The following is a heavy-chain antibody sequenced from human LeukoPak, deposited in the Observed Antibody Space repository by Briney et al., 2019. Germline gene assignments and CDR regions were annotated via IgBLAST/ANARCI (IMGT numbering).Heavy chain of an antibody. J-gene: IGHJ4*02. CDR3: ARATDVGSGYDPY. Sequence: GGSLRLSCVPSGITFSNSALSWVRQAPGKGLEWVSTITKSGDQTHYADSVRGLFTISRDIFKNTLYLQMNSLRAEDTAVYYCARATDVGSGYDPYWGQGTLVTVSS. V-gene: IGHV3-23*01. CDR2: ITKSGDQT. D-gene: IGHD5-12*01. CDR1: GITFSNSA.